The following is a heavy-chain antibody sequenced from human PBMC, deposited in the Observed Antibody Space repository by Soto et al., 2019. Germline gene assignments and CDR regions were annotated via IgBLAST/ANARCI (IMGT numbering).Heavy chain of an antibody. CDR3: AHERNHLSGWYQRGDNWFDP. V-gene: IGHV2-5*02. CDR2: IYWDDDK. J-gene: IGHJ5*02. D-gene: IGHD6-19*01. CDR1: GFSLSTSGVG. Sequence: QITLKESGPPLVKPTQTLTLTCTFSGFSLSTSGVGVGWIRQPPGKALEWLALIYWDDDKRYSPSLKSRLTITKDTSKNQVVLTMTNMDPVDTATYYCAHERNHLSGWYQRGDNWFDPWGQGTLVTVSS.